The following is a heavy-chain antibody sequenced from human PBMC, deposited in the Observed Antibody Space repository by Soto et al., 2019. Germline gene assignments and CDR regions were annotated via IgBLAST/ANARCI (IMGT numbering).Heavy chain of an antibody. CDR3: AKTDKFNSQSSGWANRFDY. Sequence: EMQLLEAGGGLVQPGGSLRLFCAASGFTFTNYAMTWFRQAPGKGLEWVSTITPTGATFYGDTVKGRFTISRDNSRSTMFLQMNSLRAEDTAMYYCAKTDKFNSQSSGWANRFDYWGQGNLVTLSS. J-gene: IGHJ4*02. V-gene: IGHV3-23*01. CDR2: ITPTGAT. D-gene: IGHD6-19*01. CDR1: GFTFTNYA.